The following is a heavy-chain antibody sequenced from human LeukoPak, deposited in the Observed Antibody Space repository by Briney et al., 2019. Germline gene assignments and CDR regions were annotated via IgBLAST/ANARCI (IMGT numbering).Heavy chain of an antibody. J-gene: IGHJ4*02. V-gene: IGHV4-59*01. CDR1: GGSISSYS. CDR2: IYYSGSA. Sequence: SETLSLTYSVSGGSISSYSWSWIRQPPGKGLEWIGNIYYSGSANHNPSLKSRVTISRDTSKNQFSLKLTSVTTADTAVYYCARAGGVKTAALDLDYWGQGTLVTVSS. D-gene: IGHD6-25*01. CDR3: ARAGGVKTAALDLDY.